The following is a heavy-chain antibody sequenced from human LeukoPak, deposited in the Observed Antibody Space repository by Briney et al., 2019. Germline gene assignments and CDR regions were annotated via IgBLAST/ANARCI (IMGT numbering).Heavy chain of an antibody. J-gene: IGHJ3*02. CDR1: GGSISTSTYS. V-gene: IGHV4-39*07. CDR3: ARAYYYDSSGYYPGAFDI. CDR2: IYYSGSI. D-gene: IGHD3-22*01. Sequence: SETLSLTCTVSGGSISTSTYSWSWIRQPPEKGLEWIGSIYYSGSIYSNPSLKSRVSISVDTSKNQFSLKLSSVTAADTAVYYCARAYYYDSSGYYPGAFDIWGQGTLVTVSS.